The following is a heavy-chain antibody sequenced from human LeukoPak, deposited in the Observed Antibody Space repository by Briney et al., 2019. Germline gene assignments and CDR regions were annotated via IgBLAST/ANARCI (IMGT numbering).Heavy chain of an antibody. CDR2: IYYSGST. D-gene: IGHD4-17*01. Sequence: SETLSLTCTVSGGSISSYYWSWIRQPPGKGLEWIGYIYYSGSTNYNPSLKSRVTISVDTSKNQFSLKLSSVTAADTAVYYCATGYGDLSFDYWGQGTLVTVSS. CDR3: ATGYGDLSFDY. CDR1: GGSISSYY. V-gene: IGHV4-59*01. J-gene: IGHJ4*02.